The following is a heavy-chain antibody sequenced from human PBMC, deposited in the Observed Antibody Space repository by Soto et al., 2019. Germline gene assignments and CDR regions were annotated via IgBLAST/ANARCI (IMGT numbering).Heavy chain of an antibody. CDR2: IIPIFGTA. V-gene: IGHV1-69*06. J-gene: IGHJ4*02. Sequence: QVQLVQSGAEVKKPGSSVKVSCKASGGTFSSYAISWVRQAPGQGLEWMGGIIPIFGTANYAQKFQGRVTITADKSTSTADMELSSLRSEDTAVYYCARGVSRYDYVWGSYRYYFDYWGQGTLVSVSS. CDR1: GGTFSSYA. D-gene: IGHD3-16*02. CDR3: ARGVSRYDYVWGSYRYYFDY.